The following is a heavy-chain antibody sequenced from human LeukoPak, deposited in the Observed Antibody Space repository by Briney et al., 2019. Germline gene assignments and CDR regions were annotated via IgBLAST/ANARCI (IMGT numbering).Heavy chain of an antibody. Sequence: GSLRLSCAASGFTFSDYYMSWIRQPPGKGLEWIGEINHSGSTNYNPSLKSRVTISVDTSKNQFSLKLSSVTAADTAVYYCARGYYDSDYWGQGTLVTVSS. J-gene: IGHJ4*02. CDR1: GFTFSDYY. CDR2: INHSGST. D-gene: IGHD3-22*01. CDR3: ARGYYDSDY. V-gene: IGHV4-34*01.